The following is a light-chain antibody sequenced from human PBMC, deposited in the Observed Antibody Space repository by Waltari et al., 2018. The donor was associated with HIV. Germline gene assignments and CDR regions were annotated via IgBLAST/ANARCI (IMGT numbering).Light chain of an antibody. Sequence: SYELTQAPSVSVSPGQTASITCSGDALTEKYAYWYQQKSGQAPLLVIYEDTKRPSGIPERVAGSTLGTMATLAISGAQVEGEADYYWYAIDNRGKHRGVFGGGTKLTV. CDR2: EDT. CDR3: YAIDNRGKHRGV. V-gene: IGLV3-10*01. CDR1: ALTEKY. J-gene: IGLJ2*01.